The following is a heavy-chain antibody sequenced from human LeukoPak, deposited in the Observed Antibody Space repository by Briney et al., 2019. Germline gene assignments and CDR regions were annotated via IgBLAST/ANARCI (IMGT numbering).Heavy chain of an antibody. CDR3: AGDYGGYYFDY. D-gene: IGHD4-17*01. J-gene: IGHJ4*02. V-gene: IGHV4-59*08. CDR2: IYYSGST. Sequence: SETLSLTCAVYGGSFSGYYWSWIRQPPGKGLEWIGYIYYSGSTNYNPSLKSRVTISVDTSKNQFSLKLSSVTAADTAVYYCAGDYGGYYFDYWGQGTLVTVSS. CDR1: GGSFSGYY.